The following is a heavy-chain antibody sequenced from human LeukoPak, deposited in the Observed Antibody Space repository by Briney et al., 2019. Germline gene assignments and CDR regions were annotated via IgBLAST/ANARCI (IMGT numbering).Heavy chain of an antibody. D-gene: IGHD5-18*01. J-gene: IGHJ6*03. Sequence: SETLSLTCTVSSGSISSYYWSWIRQPPGKGLEWIGYIYTSGSTNYNPSLKSRVTISVDTSKNQFSLKLSSVTAADTAVYYCARQKSTKGYSYGYYYYYYYMDVWGKGTTVTVSS. CDR3: ARQKSTKGYSYGYYYYYYYMDV. V-gene: IGHV4-4*09. CDR2: IYTSGST. CDR1: SGSISSYY.